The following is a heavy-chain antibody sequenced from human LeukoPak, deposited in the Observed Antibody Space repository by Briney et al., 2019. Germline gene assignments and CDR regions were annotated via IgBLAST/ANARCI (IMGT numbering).Heavy chain of an antibody. Sequence: APVKVPCKASGYTFTSYGISWVRQAPGQGLEWMGWISAYNGNTNYAQKLQGRVTMNTDTSTSTAYMELRSLRSDDTAVYYCARDSYSNLDYWGQGTLVTVSS. CDR2: ISAYNGNT. V-gene: IGHV1-18*01. CDR3: ARDSYSNLDY. CDR1: GYTFTSYG. D-gene: IGHD4-11*01. J-gene: IGHJ4*02.